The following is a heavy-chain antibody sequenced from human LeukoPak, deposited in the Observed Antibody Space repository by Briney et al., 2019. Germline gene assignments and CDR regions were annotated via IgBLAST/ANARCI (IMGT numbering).Heavy chain of an antibody. CDR3: ARRSGYCSSTSCYTPNWFDP. CDR1: GGSITSHS. Sequence: SETLSLTCNVSGGSITSHSWNWIRQSPGKGLEWIGYSYYSGTTNYSPSLKSRVTISLDTSKNQISLKLTSVTAADTAVYYCARRSGYCSSTSCYTPNWFDPWGQGTLVTVSS. D-gene: IGHD2-2*02. CDR2: SYYSGTT. V-gene: IGHV4-59*11. J-gene: IGHJ5*02.